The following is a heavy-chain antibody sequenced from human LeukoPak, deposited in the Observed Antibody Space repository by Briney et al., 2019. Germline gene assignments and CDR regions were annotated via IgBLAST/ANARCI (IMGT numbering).Heavy chain of an antibody. CDR2: FDPEDGET. J-gene: IGHJ4*02. D-gene: IGHD3-10*01. CDR3: ATSPVTMVRGVISLHYYFDY. Sequence: ASVKVPCKVSGYTLTELSMHWVRQAPGKGLEWMGGFDPEDGETIYAQKFQGRVTMTEDTSTDTAYMELSSLRSEDTAVYYCATSPVTMVRGVISLHYYFDYWGQGTLVTVSS. V-gene: IGHV1-24*01. CDR1: GYTLTELS.